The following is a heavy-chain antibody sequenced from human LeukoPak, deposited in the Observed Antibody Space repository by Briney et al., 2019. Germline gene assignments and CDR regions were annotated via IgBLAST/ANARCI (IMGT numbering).Heavy chain of an antibody. Sequence: PSETLSLTCTVSGASISYYYWSWIRQPPGKGLEWIGYIYYSGSTNYHPSLKSRVTISIDTSKKQFSLKLASVTAADTAVYYCATQTTGTPNRIDSCGQGTLVTVSS. CDR2: IYYSGST. D-gene: IGHD1-1*01. V-gene: IGHV4-59*08. J-gene: IGHJ4*02. CDR3: ATQTTGTPNRIDS. CDR1: GASISYYY.